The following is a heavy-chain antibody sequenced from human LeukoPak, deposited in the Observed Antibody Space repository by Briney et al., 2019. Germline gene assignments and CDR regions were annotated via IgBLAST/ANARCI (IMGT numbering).Heavy chain of an antibody. CDR3: AKSAGGGYYYYYMDV. D-gene: IGHD2-15*01. CDR2: ISVSGGGT. J-gene: IGHJ6*03. CDR1: GFTVSSNY. Sequence: GGSLRLSCAASGFTVSSNYMSWVRQAPGKRLDWVSGISVSGGGTYNTDSVKGRFTISRDNSKNTLYLQMNSLRAEDTAVYYCAKSAGGGYYYYYMDVWGKGTTVTVSS. V-gene: IGHV3-23*01.